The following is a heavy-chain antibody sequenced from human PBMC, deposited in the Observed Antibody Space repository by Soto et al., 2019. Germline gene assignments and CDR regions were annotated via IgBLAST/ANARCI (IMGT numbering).Heavy chain of an antibody. CDR3: ARIPRYSFPTSDPLDN. V-gene: IGHV1-69*13. Sequence: GASVKVSCKASGGTFNTYTLSWVRQAPGQGLEWMGSIIPIFGTTHYAQSFQGRLSITADQSSTTTYMELRSLTSHDTALYYCARIPRYSFPTSDPLDNWGQGTLVTVSS. D-gene: IGHD1-26*01. CDR1: GGTFNTYT. J-gene: IGHJ1*01. CDR2: IIPIFGTT.